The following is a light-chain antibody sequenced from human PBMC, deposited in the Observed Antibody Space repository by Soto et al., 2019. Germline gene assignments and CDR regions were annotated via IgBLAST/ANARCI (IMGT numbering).Light chain of an antibody. Sequence: EIVMTQSPATLSVSPGERVTLSCRATESVKNRLASYQQKPGQAPRLLIYGASAKATGIPARFSGSGYGTEFTLTISSLQSGDNAVYYCQLWRMFGQGTKVEIK. CDR2: GAS. J-gene: IGKJ1*01. CDR3: QLWRM. V-gene: IGKV3D-15*01. CDR1: ESVKNR.